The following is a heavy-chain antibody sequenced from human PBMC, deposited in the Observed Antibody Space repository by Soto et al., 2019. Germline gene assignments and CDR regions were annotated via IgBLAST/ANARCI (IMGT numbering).Heavy chain of an antibody. CDR1: GFTFSSYA. CDR2: ISCSGGSK. V-gene: IGHV3-23*01. CDR3: AECRVVVTDY. J-gene: IGHJ4*02. D-gene: IGHD3-22*01. Sequence: GGSLRLSCAASGFTFSSYAMSWVRQAPGKGLGWVSAISCSGGSKYYADSVKGRLTISRDNSTNTLYLQMNSLRAEDTTVYYCAECRVVVTDYWGQGTLVTISS.